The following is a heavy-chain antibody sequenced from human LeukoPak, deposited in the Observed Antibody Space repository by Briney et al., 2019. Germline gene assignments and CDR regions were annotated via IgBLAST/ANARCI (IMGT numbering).Heavy chain of an antibody. V-gene: IGHV4-59*01. Sequence: SXTLSLTCPVSGGSISSYYWSWIRQPPGKGLEGIGYIYYCCSTNYHPSLKCRVTISVDTSKHQFSLKLSSVTAADTAVYYCARDLGYCSSTSCYGWFDPWGQGTLVTVSS. D-gene: IGHD2-2*03. J-gene: IGHJ5*02. CDR3: ARDLGYCSSTSCYGWFDP. CDR2: IYYCCST. CDR1: GGSISSYY.